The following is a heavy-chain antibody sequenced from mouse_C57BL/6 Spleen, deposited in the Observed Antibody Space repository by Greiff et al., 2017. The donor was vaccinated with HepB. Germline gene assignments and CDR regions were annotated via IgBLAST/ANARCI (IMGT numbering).Heavy chain of an antibody. Sequence: EVQLVESGAELVRPGASVKLSCTASGFNIKDDYMHWVKQRPEQGLEWIGWIDPENGDTEYASKFQGKATITADTSSNTAYLQLSSLTSEDTAVYYCTTGGSSFHWYFDVWGTGTTVTVSS. J-gene: IGHJ1*03. D-gene: IGHD1-1*01. CDR3: TTGGSSFHWYFDV. CDR2: IDPENGDT. CDR1: GFNIKDDY. V-gene: IGHV14-4*01.